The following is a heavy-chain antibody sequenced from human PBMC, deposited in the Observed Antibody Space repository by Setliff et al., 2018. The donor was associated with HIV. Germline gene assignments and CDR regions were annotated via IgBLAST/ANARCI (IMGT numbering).Heavy chain of an antibody. Sequence: SETLSLTCTVSGGSINSFYWNWVRQPAGRGLEWIGRIFASGNTNYNPSLKSRVTMSVDTSKNQFSLNLNSVPAADSAVYYCARDRTEFVDVGYFPYYFDSWGQGTLVTVSS. D-gene: IGHD3-22*01. CDR1: GGSINSFY. J-gene: IGHJ4*02. CDR2: IFASGNT. CDR3: ARDRTEFVDVGYFPYYFDS. V-gene: IGHV4-4*07.